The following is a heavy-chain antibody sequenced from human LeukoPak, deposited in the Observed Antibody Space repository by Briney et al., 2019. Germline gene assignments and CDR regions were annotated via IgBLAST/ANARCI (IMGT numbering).Heavy chain of an antibody. D-gene: IGHD2-2*01. Sequence: SVKVSCKASGGTFSSYTISWVRQAPGQGLEWMGRIIPILVIANYAQNFQGRVTITADKSTSTAYMGLSSMRSEDTAVYYCARDTGYCSSTSCLNWFDPWGQGTLVTVSS. J-gene: IGHJ5*02. CDR2: IIPILVIA. V-gene: IGHV1-69*04. CDR1: GGTFSSYT. CDR3: ARDTGYCSSTSCLNWFDP.